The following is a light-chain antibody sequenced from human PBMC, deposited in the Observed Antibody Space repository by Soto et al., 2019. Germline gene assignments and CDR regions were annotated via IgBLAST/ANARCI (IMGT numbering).Light chain of an antibody. V-gene: IGLV2-23*02. CDR1: SSDVGSYNL. CDR3: CSYAGSSTWV. CDR2: EVN. Sequence: QSALTQPASVSGSPGQSITISCTGTSSDVGSYNLVSWYQQHPGKAPKFMIYEVNKRPSGVSNRFSGSKSGNTASLTISGLQAEDEADYYCCSYAGSSTWVFGGGTKLTVL. J-gene: IGLJ2*01.